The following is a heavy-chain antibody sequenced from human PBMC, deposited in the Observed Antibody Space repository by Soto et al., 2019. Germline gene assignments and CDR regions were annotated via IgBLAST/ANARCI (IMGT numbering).Heavy chain of an antibody. CDR2: IIPIFGTA. D-gene: IGHD2-21*02. CDR3: ARWAYGGNSALYKLDY. J-gene: IGHJ4*02. Sequence: QVQLVQSGAEVKKPGSSVKVSCKASGGTFSSYAISWVRQAPGQGLEWMGGIIPIFGTANYAKKFQGRVTITADESTSTAYMELSSLRSEDTAVYYCARWAYGGNSALYKLDYWGQGTLVTVSS. CDR1: GGTFSSYA. V-gene: IGHV1-69*01.